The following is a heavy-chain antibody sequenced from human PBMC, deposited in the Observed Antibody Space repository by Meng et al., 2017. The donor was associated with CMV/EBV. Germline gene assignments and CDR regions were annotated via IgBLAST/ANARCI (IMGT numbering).Heavy chain of an antibody. CDR2: INHSGST. Sequence: GSLRLSCAVYGGSCSGYYWSWIRQPPGKGLEWIGEINHSGSTNYNPSLKSRVTISVDTSKNQFSLKLSYVTAADTAVYYCARDRYYDFWSGSVGMDVWGQGTTVTVSS. V-gene: IGHV4-34*01. J-gene: IGHJ6*02. D-gene: IGHD3-3*01. CDR1: GGSCSGYY. CDR3: ARDRYYDFWSGSVGMDV.